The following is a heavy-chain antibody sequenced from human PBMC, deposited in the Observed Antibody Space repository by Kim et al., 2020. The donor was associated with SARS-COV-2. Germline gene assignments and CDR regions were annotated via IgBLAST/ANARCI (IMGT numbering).Heavy chain of an antibody. CDR1: GGSISSSSYY. J-gene: IGHJ4*02. CDR3: ARWPGIAVAGFDY. D-gene: IGHD6-19*01. CDR2: IYYSGST. V-gene: IGHV4-39*07. Sequence: SETLSLTCTVSGGSISSSSYYWGWIRQPPGKGLEWIGSIYYSGSTYYNPSLKSRVTISVDTSKNQFSLKLSSVTAADTAVYYCARWPGIAVAGFDYWGQGTLVTVSS.